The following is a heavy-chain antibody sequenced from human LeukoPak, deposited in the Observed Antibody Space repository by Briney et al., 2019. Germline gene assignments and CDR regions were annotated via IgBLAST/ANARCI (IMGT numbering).Heavy chain of an antibody. CDR3: ARARAGTASDFDY. D-gene: IGHD1-7*01. CDR2: IFSGDNP. V-gene: IGHV3-53*01. J-gene: IGHJ4*02. Sequence: GGSLRLSCAASGFTVSSNYMSWFRQAPGKGLEWVSVIFSGDNPDYADSVKGRFTISRDNSKNTLYLQMNSLRAEDAAVYYCARARAGTASDFDYWGQGTLVTVSS. CDR1: GFTVSSNY.